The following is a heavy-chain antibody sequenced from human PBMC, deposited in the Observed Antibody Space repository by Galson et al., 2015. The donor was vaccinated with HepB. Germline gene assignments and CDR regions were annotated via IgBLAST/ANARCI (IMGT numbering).Heavy chain of an antibody. V-gene: IGHV3-23*01. D-gene: IGHD3-22*01. J-gene: IGHJ4*02. CDR3: AKGMPITMIVVVITTPGFDY. CDR2: ISGSGGST. CDR1: GFTFSSYA. Sequence: SLRLSCAASGFTFSSYAMSWARQAPGKGLEWVSAISGSGGSTYYADSVKGRFTISRDNSKNTLYLQMNSLRAEDTAVYYCAKGMPITMIVVVITTPGFDYWGQGTLVTVSS.